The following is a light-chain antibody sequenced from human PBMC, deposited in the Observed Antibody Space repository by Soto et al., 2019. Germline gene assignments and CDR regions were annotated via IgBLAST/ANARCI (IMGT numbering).Light chain of an antibody. J-gene: IGKJ4*01. Sequence: EIVLTQSPATLSLSPGERATLSCRASQSVSSYLAWYHQKPGQTPKLLIYDATNRPTGIPARFSGGESETDITLTISSPEAGACAVYYCQWCSNWPLSFGGGTKVEIK. CDR3: QWCSNWPLS. CDR2: DAT. V-gene: IGKV3-11*01. CDR1: QSVSSY.